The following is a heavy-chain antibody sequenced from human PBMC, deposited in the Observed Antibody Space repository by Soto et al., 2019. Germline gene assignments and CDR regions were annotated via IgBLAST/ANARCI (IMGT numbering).Heavy chain of an antibody. D-gene: IGHD2-8*01. CDR1: GGSIDSRDFY. Sequence: QLQLQESGPGLVKPSETLSLTCSVSGGSIDSRDFYWVWVRQPPGEGLEWIGSIYYRRNTYYSSSLGSRATFSVDPSKNQCSLRLSSVAAADTAVYYCARNGHGAPLDDWGQGTLVTVSS. CDR3: ARNGHGAPLDD. V-gene: IGHV4-39*01. CDR2: IYYRRNT. J-gene: IGHJ4*02.